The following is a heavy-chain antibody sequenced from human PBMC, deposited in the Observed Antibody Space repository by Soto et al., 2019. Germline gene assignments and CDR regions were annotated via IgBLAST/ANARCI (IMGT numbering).Heavy chain of an antibody. J-gene: IGHJ4*02. V-gene: IGHV3-11*01. CDR2: ISSSDNII. Sequence: PGGSLRLSCAASGFIFSDYYMSWIRQAPGKGLEWISYISSSDNIIYYADSVKGRFTISRDNAKNSLYLQMNSLRAEDTAVYYCASDRGYYDSSGYFDYWGQGTLVTVS. CDR3: ASDRGYYDSSGYFDY. CDR1: GFIFSDYY. D-gene: IGHD3-22*01.